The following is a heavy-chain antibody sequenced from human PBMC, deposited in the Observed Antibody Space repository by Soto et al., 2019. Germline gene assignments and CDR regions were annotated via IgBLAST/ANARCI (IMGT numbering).Heavy chain of an antibody. CDR1: VFTFDDYA. D-gene: IGHD6-13*01. CDR3: AKDHYSSSWTQGYGMDV. J-gene: IGHJ6*02. CDR2: ISWDGGST. V-gene: IGHV3-43D*04. Sequence: GSLRLSCAASVFTFDDYAMHWVRQAPGKGLEWVSLISWDGGSTYYADSVKGRFTISRDNSKNSLYLQMNSLRAEDTALYYCAKDHYSSSWTQGYGMDVWGQGTTVTVSS.